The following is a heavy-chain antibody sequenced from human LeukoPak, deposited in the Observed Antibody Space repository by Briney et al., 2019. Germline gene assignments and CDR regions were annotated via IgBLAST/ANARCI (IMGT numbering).Heavy chain of an antibody. J-gene: IGHJ4*02. CDR2: ISAYNGNT. Sequence: ASVTVSCRASGYTFTSYGISWVRQAPGQGLEWMGWISAYNGNTNYAQKLQGRVTMTTDTSTSTAYMELRSLRSDDTAVYYCARDEQIRGWYNADYWGQGTLVTVSS. CDR1: GYTFTSYG. V-gene: IGHV1-18*01. D-gene: IGHD6-19*01. CDR3: ARDEQIRGWYNADY.